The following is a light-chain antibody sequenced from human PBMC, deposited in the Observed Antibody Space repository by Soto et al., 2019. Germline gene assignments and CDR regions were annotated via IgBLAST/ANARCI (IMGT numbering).Light chain of an antibody. CDR3: QEYHSPPFT. CDR1: HSNSTN. J-gene: IGKJ3*01. CDR2: GAS. V-gene: IGKV3-15*01. Sequence: EIIMTQSPATLSVSPGEGATLSCRTSHSNSTNLAWYQHKRGQSPRLLVYGASTRATGVPARFSGSGSGAEFTLSISSLQSEDVATYYCQEYHSPPFTFGPGTRVEIK.